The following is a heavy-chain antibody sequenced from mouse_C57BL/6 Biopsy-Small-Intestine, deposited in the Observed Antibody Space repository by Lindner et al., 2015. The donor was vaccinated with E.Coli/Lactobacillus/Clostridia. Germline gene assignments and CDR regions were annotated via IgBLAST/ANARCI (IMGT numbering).Heavy chain of an antibody. CDR2: IYPGDGDT. CDR1: GYAFSGSW. Sequence: VQLQESGPELVKPGASVKISCKASGYAFSGSWMNWVKQRPGKGLEWIGRIYPGDGDTNYNGKFKGKATLTADKSSSTAYMQLSSLTSEDSAVYFCAFGGSLSWFAYWGQGTLVTVSA. J-gene: IGHJ3*01. D-gene: IGHD1-1*02. V-gene: IGHV1-82*01. CDR3: AFGGSLSWFAY.